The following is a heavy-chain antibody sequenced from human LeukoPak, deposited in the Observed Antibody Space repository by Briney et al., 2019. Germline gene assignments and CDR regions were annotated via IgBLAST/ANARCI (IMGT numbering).Heavy chain of an antibody. D-gene: IGHD3-3*01. CDR1: GYTFTSYA. J-gene: IGHJ6*02. Sequence: ASVKVSCKASGYTFTSYAMHWVRQAPGQGLEWMGGIIPIFGTANYAQKFQGRVTITADESTSTAYMELSSLRSEDTAVYYCAILKSDFWSGYSTPYYYYGMDVWGQGTTVTVSS. V-gene: IGHV1-69*13. CDR3: AILKSDFWSGYSTPYYYYGMDV. CDR2: IIPIFGTA.